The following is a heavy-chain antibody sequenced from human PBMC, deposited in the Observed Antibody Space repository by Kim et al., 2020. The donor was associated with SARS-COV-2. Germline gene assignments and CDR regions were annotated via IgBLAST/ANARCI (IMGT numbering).Heavy chain of an antibody. D-gene: IGHD2-2*01. CDR1: GYTFTSYA. CDR3: AREGDQLLQHVKTYYYYYGMDV. J-gene: IGHJ6*02. Sequence: ASVKVSCKASGYTFTSYAMNWVRQAPGQGLEWMGWINTNTGNPTYAQGFTGRFVFSLDTSVSTAYLQTSSLKAEDTAVYYCAREGDQLLQHVKTYYYYYGMDVWGQGTTVTVSS. CDR2: INTNTGNP. V-gene: IGHV7-4-1*02.